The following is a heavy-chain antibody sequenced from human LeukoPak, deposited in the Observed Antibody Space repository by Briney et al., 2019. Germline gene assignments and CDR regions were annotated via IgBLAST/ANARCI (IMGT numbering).Heavy chain of an antibody. V-gene: IGHV4-39*02. CDR3: ARDLAVAGSEAFDI. J-gene: IGHJ3*02. Sequence: PSETLSLTCTVSGGSITSSSYYWGWIRQPPGKGLEWIGSIYYSGSTNYNPSLKSRVTISVDTSKNHFSLKLSSVTAADTAVYYCARDLAVAGSEAFDIWGQGTMVTVSS. CDR2: IYYSGST. D-gene: IGHD6-19*01. CDR1: GGSITSSSYY.